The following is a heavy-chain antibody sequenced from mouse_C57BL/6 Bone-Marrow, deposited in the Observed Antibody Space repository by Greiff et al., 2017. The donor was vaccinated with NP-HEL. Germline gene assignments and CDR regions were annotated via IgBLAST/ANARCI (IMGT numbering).Heavy chain of an antibody. CDR3: ARSSTVVATGGNY. J-gene: IGHJ2*01. CDR2: INPGSGGT. V-gene: IGHV1-54*01. D-gene: IGHD1-1*01. Sequence: QVQLQQSGAELVRPGTSVKVSCKASGYAFTNYLIEWVKQRPGQGLEWIGVINPGSGGTNYNEKFKGKATLTADKSSSTAYMELSSLTSEDYAVYFCARSSTVVATGGNYWGQGTTLTVSS. CDR1: GYAFTNYL.